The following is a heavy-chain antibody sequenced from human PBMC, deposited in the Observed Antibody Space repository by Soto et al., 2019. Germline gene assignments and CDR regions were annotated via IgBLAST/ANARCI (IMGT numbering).Heavy chain of an antibody. D-gene: IGHD5-12*01. Sequence: GGSLRLSCAASGFTFSSYAWHWVRQAPGKGLEWVAVISYDGSNNYYANSRKGRFTISRDKSKNTLYLQMHSLSAEATAVSYCSRDLSRAATTVVYSYGMDVWGQGTTVTVSS. CDR2: ISYDGSNN. V-gene: IGHV3-30-3*01. CDR1: GFTFSSYA. CDR3: SRDLSRAATTVVYSYGMDV. J-gene: IGHJ6*02.